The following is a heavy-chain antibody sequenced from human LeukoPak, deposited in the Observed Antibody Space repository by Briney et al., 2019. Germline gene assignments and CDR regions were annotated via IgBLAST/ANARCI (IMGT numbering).Heavy chain of an antibody. CDR3: AKDSRYSGYDFPFWDY. Sequence: GGSLRLSCAASGFTFSSYAMSWVRQAPGKGLEWVSAISGSGGSTYYADSVKGRFTISRDNSKNTLYLQMNSPRAEDTAVYYCAKDSRYSGYDFPFWDYWGQGTLVTVSS. CDR2: ISGSGGST. V-gene: IGHV3-23*01. D-gene: IGHD5-12*01. CDR1: GFTFSSYA. J-gene: IGHJ4*02.